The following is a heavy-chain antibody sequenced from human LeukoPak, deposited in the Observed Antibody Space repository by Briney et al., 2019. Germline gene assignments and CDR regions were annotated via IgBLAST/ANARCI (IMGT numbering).Heavy chain of an antibody. J-gene: IGHJ6*03. D-gene: IGHD3-22*01. Sequence: ASVTVSCKASGYTFTGYYMHWVRQAPGQGLEWMGWINPNSGGTNYAQKFQGRVTMTRDTSISTAYMELSRLRSDDTAVYYCARDRRYYDSSGYYNYYYYYYMDVWGKGTTVTVSS. CDR1: GYTFTGYY. V-gene: IGHV1-2*02. CDR3: ARDRRYYDSSGYYNYYYYYYMDV. CDR2: INPNSGGT.